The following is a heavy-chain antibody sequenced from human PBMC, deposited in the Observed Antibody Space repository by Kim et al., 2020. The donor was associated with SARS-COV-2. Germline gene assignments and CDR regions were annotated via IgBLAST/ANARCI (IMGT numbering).Heavy chain of an antibody. V-gene: IGHV3-66*01. J-gene: IGHJ6*02. CDR2: IYSGGST. Sequence: GGSLRLSCAASGFTVSSNYMSWVRQAPGKGLEWVSVIYSGGSTYYADSVKGRFTISRDNSKNTLYLQMNSLRAEDTAVYYCARDHYYDSSGYYYYGMDVWGQGTTVTVSS. CDR3: ARDHYYDSSGYYYYGMDV. D-gene: IGHD3-22*01. CDR1: GFTVSSNY.